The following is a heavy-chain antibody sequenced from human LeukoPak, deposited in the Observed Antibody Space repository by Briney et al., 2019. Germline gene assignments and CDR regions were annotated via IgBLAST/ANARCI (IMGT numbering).Heavy chain of an antibody. V-gene: IGHV3-23*01. Sequence: GGSLRLSCAASGFTFSSYAMSWVRQAPEKGLEWVSAISGSGGSTYYADSVKGRFTISRDNSKNTLYLQMNSLRAEDTAVYYCAKDREWGYSYGSNWFDPWGQGTLVTVSS. CDR2: ISGSGGST. CDR3: AKDREWGYSYGSNWFDP. D-gene: IGHD5-18*01. CDR1: GFTFSSYA. J-gene: IGHJ5*02.